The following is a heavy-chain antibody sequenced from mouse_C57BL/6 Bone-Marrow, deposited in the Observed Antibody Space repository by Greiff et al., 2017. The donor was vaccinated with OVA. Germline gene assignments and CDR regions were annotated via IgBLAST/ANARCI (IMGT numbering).Heavy chain of an antibody. CDR2: IWWDDDK. V-gene: IGHV8-8*01. J-gene: IGHJ2*01. CDR3: ARMTIYYYCSSDY. D-gene: IGHD1-1*01. CDR1: GFSLSTFGMG. Sequence: QVTLKESGPGILQPSQTLSLTCSFSGFSLSTFGMGVGWIRQPSGKGLEWLAHIWWDDDKYYNPALKSRLTLSMATSQNQVFLKIANVDTADTATYYCARMTIYYYCSSDYWGQGTTLTVSS.